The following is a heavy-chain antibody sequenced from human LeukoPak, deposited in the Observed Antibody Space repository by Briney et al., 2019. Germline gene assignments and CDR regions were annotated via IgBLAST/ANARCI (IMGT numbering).Heavy chain of an antibody. CDR2: IIPIFGTA. Sequence: WASVKVSCKASGGTFSSYAISWVRQAPGQGLEWMGGIIPIFGTANYAQKFRGRVTITADESTSTAYMELSSLRSEDTAVYYCARGGYYDSSGYSDYWGQGTLVTVSS. D-gene: IGHD3-22*01. V-gene: IGHV1-69*01. CDR3: ARGGYYDSSGYSDY. CDR1: GGTFSSYA. J-gene: IGHJ4*02.